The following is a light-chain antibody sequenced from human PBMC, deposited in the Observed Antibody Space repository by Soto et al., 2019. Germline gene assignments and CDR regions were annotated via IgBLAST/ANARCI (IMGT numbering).Light chain of an antibody. CDR2: LAS. CDR3: MQVLRTPLT. Sequence: DIVMTQSQLSLPVTPGEPASISCRSSQSLLYSNGYNYVDWYLQKPGQPPQLLISLASSRASGVPDRVNGSGSGTDYTLSITTVAAEDVGVYYGMQVLRTPLTFGGGTKLEIK. CDR1: QSLLYSNGYNY. V-gene: IGKV2-28*01. J-gene: IGKJ4*01.